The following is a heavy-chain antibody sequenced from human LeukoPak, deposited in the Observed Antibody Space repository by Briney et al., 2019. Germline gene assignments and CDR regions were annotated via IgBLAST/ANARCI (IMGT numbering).Heavy chain of an antibody. Sequence: PSETLSLTCTISSGSISSGGYYWSWIRQPPGKGLEWIGYIYYSGSSNYNPSLKSRVTMFEDKSKNQFSLRLYSVTVADTAVYYCARHFAYSSSSYFDYWGQGSLVTVSS. D-gene: IGHD6-6*01. J-gene: IGHJ4*02. CDR2: IYYSGSS. CDR1: SGSISSGGYY. V-gene: IGHV4-61*05. CDR3: ARHFAYSSSSYFDY.